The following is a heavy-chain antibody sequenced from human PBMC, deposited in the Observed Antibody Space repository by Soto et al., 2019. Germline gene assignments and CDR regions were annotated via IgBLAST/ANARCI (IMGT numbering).Heavy chain of an antibody. Sequence: EVQLVESGGGLVKPGGSLRPSCSASGFTFRNAWMKLVRQAPGKGLEWVGRIKSKTDGGTTDYAAPVKGRFTISRDDSKNTLYLQMNSLKTEDTAVYYCIVRYPYYFDYWGQGTLVTVSS. J-gene: IGHJ4*02. CDR2: IKSKTDGGTT. D-gene: IGHD2-21*01. V-gene: IGHV3-15*07. CDR1: GFTFRNAW. CDR3: IVRYPYYFDY.